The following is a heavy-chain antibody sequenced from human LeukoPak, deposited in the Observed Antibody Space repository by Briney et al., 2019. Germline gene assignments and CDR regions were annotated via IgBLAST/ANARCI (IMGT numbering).Heavy chain of an antibody. CDR3: ARAADPICGPGCYFNCFDT. V-gene: IGHV1-2*02. Sequence: GASVKVSCKASGYTFTDYYIHWVRQAPGQRPEWLGWIHPNNGGSRSAQKFQGRVTMTRDTSISTTYMELEGLKSDDTALYYCARAADPICGPGCYFNCFDTWGQGTLVTVSS. J-gene: IGHJ5*02. CDR2: IHPNNGGS. CDR1: GYTFTDYY. D-gene: IGHD2-2*01.